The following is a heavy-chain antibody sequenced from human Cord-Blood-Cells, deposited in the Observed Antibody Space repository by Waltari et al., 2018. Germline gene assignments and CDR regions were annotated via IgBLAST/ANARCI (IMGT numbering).Heavy chain of an antibody. CDR2: IYSGGST. J-gene: IGHJ4*02. Sequence: EVQLVESGGGLIQPGGSLRLSCAASGFTVGSHYMRWVRQAPGKGLEWVSVIYSGGSTYYADSVKGRFTISRDNSKNTLYLQMNSLRAEDTAVYYCARDRDSSSWYDYWGQGTLVTVSS. D-gene: IGHD6-13*01. CDR1: GFTVGSHY. V-gene: IGHV3-53*01. CDR3: ARDRDSSSWYDY.